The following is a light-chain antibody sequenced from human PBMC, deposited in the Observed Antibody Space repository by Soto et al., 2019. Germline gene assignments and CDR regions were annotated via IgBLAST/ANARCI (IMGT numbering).Light chain of an antibody. V-gene: IGLV2-14*01. CDR1: SSDVGGYKY. Sequence: QSALTQPASVSGSPGQSIAISCTGTSSDVGGYKYVSWYQQHPGKAPKLMIYDVSNRPSGVSDRFSGSKSGNTASLTISGLQAEDEADYYCPSYTSSSTYVFVTGTKLTVL. J-gene: IGLJ1*01. CDR3: PSYTSSSTYV. CDR2: DVS.